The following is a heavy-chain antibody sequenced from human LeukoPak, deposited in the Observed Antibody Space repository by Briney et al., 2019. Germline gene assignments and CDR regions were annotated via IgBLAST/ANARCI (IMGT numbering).Heavy chain of an antibody. V-gene: IGHV5-51*01. CDR1: GYIFPTYW. Sequence: GESLKISCKTSGYIFPTYWIGWVRQMPGKGLEWMGVIYPGDSDTRYSPSFQGQITISADKSISTAYLQWSSLKASDTAVYYCARLSTGYDFDSWGQGTLVTVSS. D-gene: IGHD5-12*01. J-gene: IGHJ4*02. CDR2: IYPGDSDT. CDR3: ARLSTGYDFDS.